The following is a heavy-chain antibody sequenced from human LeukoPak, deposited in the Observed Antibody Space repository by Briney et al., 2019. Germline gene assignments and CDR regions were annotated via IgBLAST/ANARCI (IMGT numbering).Heavy chain of an antibody. J-gene: IGHJ4*02. D-gene: IGHD5-18*01. Sequence: PGGSLRLSCAASGFTFSSYAMTWVRPAPGKGLEWVSSISGSGGSTYYADSVKGRFTISRDNSKNTLYLQMNSLRAEDTGVYYCAKDVGYSYGYLDYWGQGTLVTVSS. CDR3: AKDVGYSYGYLDY. CDR1: GFTFSSYA. V-gene: IGHV3-23*01. CDR2: ISGSGGST.